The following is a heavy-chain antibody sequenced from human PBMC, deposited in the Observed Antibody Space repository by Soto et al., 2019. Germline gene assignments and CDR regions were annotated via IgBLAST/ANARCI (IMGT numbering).Heavy chain of an antibody. J-gene: IGHJ6*02. CDR3: ARWGNWNSKENGGMDV. CDR2: TYYRSKWYN. Sequence: QTRSLTCAISGYSVSSNSAAWNWIRQSPSRGLEWLGRTYYRSKWYNDYAVSVKSRITINPDTSKNQFSLQLNSVTPEDTAVYYCARWGNWNSKENGGMDVWGQGTTVTVSS. D-gene: IGHD1-7*01. CDR1: GYSVSSNSAA. V-gene: IGHV6-1*01.